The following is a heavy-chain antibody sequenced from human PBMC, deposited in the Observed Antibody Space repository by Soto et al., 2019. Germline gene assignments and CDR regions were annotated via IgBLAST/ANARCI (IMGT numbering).Heavy chain of an antibody. CDR3: AKVRSQTYYYDSSGYYYGIDY. V-gene: IGHV3-23*01. Sequence: PGGSLRLSCAASGFTFSSYAMSWFRQAPGKGLEWVSAISGSGGSTYYADSVKGRFTISRDNSKNTLYLQMNSLRAEDTAVYYCAKVRSQTYYYDSSGYYYGIDYWGQGTLVTVSS. J-gene: IGHJ4*02. D-gene: IGHD3-22*01. CDR2: ISGSGGST. CDR1: GFTFSSYA.